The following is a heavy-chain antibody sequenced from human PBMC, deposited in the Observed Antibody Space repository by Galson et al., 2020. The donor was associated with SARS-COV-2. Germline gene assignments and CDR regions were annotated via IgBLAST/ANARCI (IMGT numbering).Heavy chain of an antibody. V-gene: IGHV4-30-2*01. Sequence: ASETLSLTCAVSGGSISSGGYSWSWLRQPPGTGLEWIGFIYHIGSTFYNPSLTSRVTMSVDTSKNQFSLRLTSVTAADTAMYYCARIRTGKGNWYFDLWGRGTLVTVSS. CDR2: IYHIGST. J-gene: IGHJ2*01. CDR3: ARIRTGKGNWYFDL. CDR1: GGSISSGGYS. D-gene: IGHD1-1*01.